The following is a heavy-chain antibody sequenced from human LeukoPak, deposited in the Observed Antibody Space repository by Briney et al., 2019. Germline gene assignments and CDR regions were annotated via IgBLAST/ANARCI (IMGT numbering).Heavy chain of an antibody. CDR1: GFSFSSYE. CDR3: AKGGSGSYGAFDI. D-gene: IGHD1-26*01. Sequence: PGGSLRLSCAASGFSFSSYEMNWVRQAPGKGLEWISYISSSGSTIYYADSVKGRFTISRDNSKNTLYLQMNSLRAEDTAVYYCAKGGSGSYGAFDIWGQGTMVTVSS. J-gene: IGHJ3*02. V-gene: IGHV3-48*03. CDR2: ISSSGSTI.